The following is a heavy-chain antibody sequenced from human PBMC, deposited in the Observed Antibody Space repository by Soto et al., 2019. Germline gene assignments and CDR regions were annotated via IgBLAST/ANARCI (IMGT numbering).Heavy chain of an antibody. CDR2: IYYSGST. CDR3: ARGHEYYDFWSGLDY. J-gene: IGHJ4*02. Sequence: PSETLSLTCTVSGGSISSGGYYWSWIRQHPGKGLEWIGYIYYSGSTYYNPSLKSRVTISVDTSKNQFSLKLSSVTAADTAVYYCARGHEYYDFWSGLDYWGQGTLVTVSS. CDR1: GGSISSGGYY. V-gene: IGHV4-31*03. D-gene: IGHD3-3*01.